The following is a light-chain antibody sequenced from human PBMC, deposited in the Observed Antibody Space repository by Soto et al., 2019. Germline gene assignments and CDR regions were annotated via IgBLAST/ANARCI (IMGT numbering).Light chain of an antibody. V-gene: IGKV3-20*01. CDR1: QSVSSSY. Sequence: EIVVTQSPGTLSLAPGERATLSCRASQSVSSSYLAWYQQRPGQAPRLLIYGTSSRATGIRDRFGGSGSGTDFTLSISRREPEDFAVYYCQQYGRSPTFGPGTKVDIK. CDR3: QQYGRSPT. J-gene: IGKJ3*01. CDR2: GTS.